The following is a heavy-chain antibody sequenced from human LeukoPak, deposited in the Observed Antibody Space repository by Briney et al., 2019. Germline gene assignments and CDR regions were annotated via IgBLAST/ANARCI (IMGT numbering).Heavy chain of an antibody. CDR1: GYTFTGYY. Sequence: ASVKVSCKASGYTFTGYYMHWVRQAPGQGLEWMGWINPNSGGTNYAQKFQGRVTMTRDTSISTAYMELSRLRSDDTAVYYCASWGSGSYWGERDAFDIWGQGTMVTVSS. CDR3: ASWGSGSYWGERDAFDI. D-gene: IGHD1-26*01. J-gene: IGHJ3*02. CDR2: INPNSGGT. V-gene: IGHV1-2*02.